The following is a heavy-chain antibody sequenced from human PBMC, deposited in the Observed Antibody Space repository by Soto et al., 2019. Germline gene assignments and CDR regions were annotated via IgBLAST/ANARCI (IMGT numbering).Heavy chain of an antibody. Sequence: GGSLRLSCAASGFTFSSYWMHWVRQAPGKGLVWVSRINSDGSSKSYADSVKGRFTISRDNAKNTLYLQMNSLRAEDTAVYYCAREPEYNWNDESVYYYYMDVWGKGTTVTVSS. V-gene: IGHV3-74*01. CDR1: GFTFSSYW. J-gene: IGHJ6*03. D-gene: IGHD1-20*01. CDR3: AREPEYNWNDESVYYYYMDV. CDR2: INSDGSSK.